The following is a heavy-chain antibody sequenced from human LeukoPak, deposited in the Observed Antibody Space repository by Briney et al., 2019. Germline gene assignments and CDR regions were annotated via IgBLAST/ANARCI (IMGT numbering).Heavy chain of an antibody. CDR1: GFTFSSYA. D-gene: IGHD2-21*02. V-gene: IGHV3-23*01. CDR2: SGSGGST. Sequence: GGSLRLSCAASGFTFSSYAMSWVRQAPGKGLEWVSASGSGGSTYYADSVRGRFTISRDNSKNTLYLQMNSLRAEDTAVYYCAGAIVVVTDGSFDYWGQGTLVTVSS. J-gene: IGHJ4*02. CDR3: AGAIVVVTDGSFDY.